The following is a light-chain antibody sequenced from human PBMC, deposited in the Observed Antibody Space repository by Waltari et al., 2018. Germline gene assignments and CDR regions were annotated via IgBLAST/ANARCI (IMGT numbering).Light chain of an antibody. CDR2: EVR. V-gene: IGLV2-14*01. CDR1: SSDVGAYNY. CDR3: NSYTTSSTWV. J-gene: IGLJ3*02. Sequence: QSALTQPASVSGSPGQSITISCTGTSSDVGAYNYVSWYQHLPVKAPKLTISEVRNRPSGVSNRFSGSKSGNMASLTISGLQAEDEADYYCNSYTTSSTWVFGGGTKLTVL.